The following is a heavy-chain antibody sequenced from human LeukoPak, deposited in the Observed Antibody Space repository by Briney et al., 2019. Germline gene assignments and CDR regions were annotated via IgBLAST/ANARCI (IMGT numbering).Heavy chain of an antibody. Sequence: GGSLRLSCAASGFTFSSYSMNWVRQAPGKGLEWVSYISSSSSTIYYADSVKGRFTISRDNAKNSLYLQMNSLRAEDTAVYYCARESEEQWLVRRVDYWGQGTLVTVSS. J-gene: IGHJ4*02. D-gene: IGHD6-19*01. V-gene: IGHV3-48*01. CDR2: ISSSSSTI. CDR3: ARESEEQWLVRRVDY. CDR1: GFTFSSYS.